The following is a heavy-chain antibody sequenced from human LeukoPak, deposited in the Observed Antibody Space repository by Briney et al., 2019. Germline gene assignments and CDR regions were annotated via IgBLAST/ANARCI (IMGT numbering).Heavy chain of an antibody. CDR2: INYSGRT. CDR3: ARDIDDVGALFDF. D-gene: IGHD1-26*01. Sequence: SSETLSLTCTVSGYSMSINSNNYYWGLIGQPPGKGLEWIASINYSGRTYYNPSLNSRLIISVDTAKRQFSLKLTSVTAADTALYFCARDIDDVGALFDFWGQGTLVTISS. J-gene: IGHJ4*02. CDR1: GYSMSINSNNYY. V-gene: IGHV4-39*07.